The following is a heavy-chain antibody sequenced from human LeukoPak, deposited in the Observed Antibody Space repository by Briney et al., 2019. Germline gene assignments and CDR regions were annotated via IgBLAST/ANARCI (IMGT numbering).Heavy chain of an antibody. J-gene: IGHJ5*02. CDR3: AISTRVVGATFVP. Sequence: SVKVSCKASGGTFSSYAISWMRQAPGQGLEWMGGIIPIFGTANYAQKFQGRVTITADESTSTAYMELSSLRSEDTAVYYCAISTRVVGATFVPWGQGTLVTVSS. V-gene: IGHV1-69*13. CDR2: IIPIFGTA. D-gene: IGHD1-26*01. CDR1: GGTFSSYA.